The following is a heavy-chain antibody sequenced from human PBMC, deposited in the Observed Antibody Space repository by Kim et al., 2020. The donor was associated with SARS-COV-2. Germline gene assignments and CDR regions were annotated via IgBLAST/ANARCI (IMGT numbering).Heavy chain of an antibody. Sequence: GESLKISCKGSGYSFTSYWISWVRQMPGKGLEWMGRIDPSDSYTNYSPSFQGHVTISADKSISTAYLQWSSLKASDTAMYYCARREFRGYDVYYDGMDVWSQVNTVTVSS. J-gene: IGHJ6*02. V-gene: IGHV5-10-1*01. CDR3: ARREFRGYDVYYDGMDV. CDR2: IDPSDSYT. CDR1: GYSFTSYW. D-gene: IGHD5-12*01.